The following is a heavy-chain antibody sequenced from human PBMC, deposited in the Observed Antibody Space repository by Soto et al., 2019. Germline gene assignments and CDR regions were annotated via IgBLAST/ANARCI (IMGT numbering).Heavy chain of an antibody. V-gene: IGHV4-30-4*01. CDR2: IYYSGST. CDR1: GGSISSGDYY. Sequence: SETLSLTCSVSGGSISSGDYYWNWIRQPPGKGLEWIGHIYYSGSTYYNSSLKSRVTISLDTSKNQFSLKLSSVTAADTAVYYCARDRVWFGENYWGQGTLVTVSS. J-gene: IGHJ4*02. D-gene: IGHD3-10*01. CDR3: ARDRVWFGENY.